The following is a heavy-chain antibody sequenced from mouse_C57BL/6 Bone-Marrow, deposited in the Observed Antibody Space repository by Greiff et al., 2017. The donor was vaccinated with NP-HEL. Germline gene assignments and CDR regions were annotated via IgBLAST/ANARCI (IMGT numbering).Heavy chain of an antibody. V-gene: IGHV1-82*01. CDR1: GYAFSSSW. CDR2: LSPGDGDT. J-gene: IGHJ2*01. CDR3: ARGEGY. Sequence: QVQLQQSGPELVKPGASVKISCKASGYAFSSSWMNWVKQRPGKGLEWIGRLSPGDGDTNYNGKFKGKATLTADKSSSTAYMQLSSLTSEDSAVYFCARGEGYWGQGTTLTVSS.